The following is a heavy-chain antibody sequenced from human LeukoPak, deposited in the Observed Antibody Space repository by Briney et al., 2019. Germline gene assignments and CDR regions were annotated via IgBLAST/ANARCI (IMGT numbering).Heavy chain of an antibody. CDR3: AREKADYFDY. Sequence: ASVKVSCKASGGTFSSYAISWVRQPPGQGLEWMGRIIPIFGIANYAQKFQGRVTITADKSTSTAYMELSSLRSEDTAVYYCAREKADYFDYWGQGTLVTVSS. CDR2: IIPIFGIA. J-gene: IGHJ4*02. CDR1: GGTFSSYA. V-gene: IGHV1-69*04.